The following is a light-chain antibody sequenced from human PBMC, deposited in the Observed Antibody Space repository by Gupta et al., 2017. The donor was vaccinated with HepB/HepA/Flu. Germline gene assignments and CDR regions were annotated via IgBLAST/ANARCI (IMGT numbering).Light chain of an antibody. V-gene: IGLV2-23*02. CDR1: SSDVGSYSL. Sequence: SALTQSASVCGSPGQSHTIFCTGTSSDVGSYSLVSWYQQHPGQAPKLMIYEVSKRPSRVSNRFSGSKSGNTASLTISGLQAEDEADYYCCSYAGSSTLVFGGGTKLTF. J-gene: IGLJ2*01. CDR3: CSYAGSSTLV. CDR2: EVS.